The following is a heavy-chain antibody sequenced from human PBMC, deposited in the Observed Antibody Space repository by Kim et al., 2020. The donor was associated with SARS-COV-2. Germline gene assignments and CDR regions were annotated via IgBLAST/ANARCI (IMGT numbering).Heavy chain of an antibody. CDR3: ARDPGDGDSSGYYYVSVLYAFDI. V-gene: IGHV3-74*01. J-gene: IGHJ3*02. Sequence: GGSLRLSCAASGFTFSSYWMHWVRQAPGKGLVWVSRINSDGSSTSYADSVKGRFTISRDNAKNTLYLQMNSLRAEDTAVYYCARDPGDGDSSGYYYVSVLYAFDIWGQGTMVTVSS. CDR1: GFTFSSYW. CDR2: INSDGSST. D-gene: IGHD3-22*01.